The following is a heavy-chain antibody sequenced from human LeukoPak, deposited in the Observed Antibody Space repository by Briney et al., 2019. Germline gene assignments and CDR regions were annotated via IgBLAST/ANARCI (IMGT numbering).Heavy chain of an antibody. V-gene: IGHV3-53*01. CDR3: ARNILFAFDI. Sequence: GWSVTLSCPASGLTVSSSYMSGVRQAPGKGLEWVSIIYNDGSTYYADSMKGRFTISRDNSKNTLYLQVNSLRAEDTAMYYCARNILFAFDIWGQGTMVTVSS. CDR2: IYNDGST. D-gene: IGHD2/OR15-2a*01. J-gene: IGHJ3*02. CDR1: GLTVSSSY.